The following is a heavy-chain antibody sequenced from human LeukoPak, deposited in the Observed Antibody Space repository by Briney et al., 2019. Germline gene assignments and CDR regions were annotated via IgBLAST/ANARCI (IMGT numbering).Heavy chain of an antibody. Sequence: SETLSLTCAVYGGSFSGYYWSWIRQPPGKGLEWIGEINHSGSTNYNPSLKSRVTISVDTSKSQFSLKLSSVTAADTAVYYCARGQGVVPAAYYYYYYYMDVWGKGTTVTVSS. V-gene: IGHV4-34*01. J-gene: IGHJ6*03. D-gene: IGHD2-2*01. CDR3: ARGQGVVPAAYYYYYYYMDV. CDR2: INHSGST. CDR1: GGSFSGYY.